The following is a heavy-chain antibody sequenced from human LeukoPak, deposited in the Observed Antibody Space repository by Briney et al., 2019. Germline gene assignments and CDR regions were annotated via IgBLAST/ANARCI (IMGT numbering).Heavy chain of an antibody. V-gene: IGHV1-2*02. CDR2: IHPNSGGT. Sequence: ASVNVSCKASGYTFTGYYIHWVRQAPGQGLEWMGWIHPNSGGTIYVQKFQGRVTMIRDTSISTVYMMLSRLKSDDTAVYYCATDKLQRPPCYGLDVWGQGTTVTVSS. CDR3: ATDKLQRPPCYGLDV. D-gene: IGHD6-25*01. CDR1: GYTFTGYY. J-gene: IGHJ6*02.